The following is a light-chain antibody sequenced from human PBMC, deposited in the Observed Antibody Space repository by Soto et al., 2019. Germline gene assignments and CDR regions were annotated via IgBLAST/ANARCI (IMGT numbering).Light chain of an antibody. V-gene: IGKV3-15*01. CDR3: QQYNNWWT. Sequence: MTPSPAPQSVFPAARAVLSVRASQSVRSNLAWYQQKPGQAPRLLIYGASTRATGIPARFSGSGSGTEFTLTISSLQSEDFAVYYCQQYNNWWTFGQGTKVDIK. J-gene: IGKJ1*01. CDR2: GAS. CDR1: QSVRSN.